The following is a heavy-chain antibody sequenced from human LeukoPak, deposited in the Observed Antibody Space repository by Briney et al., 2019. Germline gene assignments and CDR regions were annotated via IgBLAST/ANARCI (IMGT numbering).Heavy chain of an antibody. D-gene: IGHD3-22*01. CDR3: ARQTYIQRDSSGYGYYFDY. J-gene: IGHJ4*02. CDR2: IYYSGST. CDR1: GGSISSSSYY. Sequence: PSETLSLTCTVSGGSISSSSYYWGWIRQPPGKGLEWIGSIYYSGSTYYNPSLKSRVTISVDTSKNQFSLKLSSVTAADTAVYYCARQTYIQRDSSGYGYYFDYWGQGTLVTVSS. V-gene: IGHV4-39*01.